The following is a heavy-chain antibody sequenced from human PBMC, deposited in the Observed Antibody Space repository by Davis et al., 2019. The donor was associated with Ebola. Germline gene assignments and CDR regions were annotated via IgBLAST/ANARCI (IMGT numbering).Heavy chain of an antibody. J-gene: IGHJ4*02. CDR1: GYTFTSYA. V-gene: IGHV1-3*01. Sequence: ASVKVSCKASGYTFTSYAMHWVRQAPGQRLEWMGWINAGNGNTKYSQKFQGRVTITRDTSASTAYMELSSLRSEDTAVYYCVSPIYSSSWYRHQFDYWGQGTLVTVSS. D-gene: IGHD6-13*01. CDR2: INAGNGNT. CDR3: VSPIYSSSWYRHQFDY.